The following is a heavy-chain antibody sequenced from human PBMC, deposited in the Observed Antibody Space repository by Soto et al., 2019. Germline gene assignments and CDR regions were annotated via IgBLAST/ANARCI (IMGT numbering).Heavy chain of an antibody. Sequence: QVQLQESGPGLVKPSETLSLTCTVSGGSISSYYWSWIRQPPGKGLEWIGYIYYSGSTNYNPSLKSRVNISVDTSKNQFALKLSSVTAADTAVYYCASVQWLVRAPVDAEYFQHWGQGTLVTVSS. J-gene: IGHJ1*01. CDR1: GGSISSYY. CDR3: ASVQWLVRAPVDAEYFQH. D-gene: IGHD6-19*01. V-gene: IGHV4-59*08. CDR2: IYYSGST.